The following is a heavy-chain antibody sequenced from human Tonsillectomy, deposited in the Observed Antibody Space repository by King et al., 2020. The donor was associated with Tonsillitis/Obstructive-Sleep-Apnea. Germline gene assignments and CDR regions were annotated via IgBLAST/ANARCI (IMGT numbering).Heavy chain of an antibody. Sequence: VQLVESGGGLVKPGRSLRLSCTASGFTFGVYAMSCFRQAPGKVLVGIGVIRSKAYGGTTENAASVKGRFTISRDDSKSIAYLQMDSLKTEDTAVYYCTTVGILTGYFYFDYWGQGTRVTVSS. V-gene: IGHV3-49*05. J-gene: IGHJ4*02. CDR3: TTVGILTGYFYFDY. D-gene: IGHD3-9*01. CDR1: GFTFGVYA. CDR2: IRSKAYGGTT.